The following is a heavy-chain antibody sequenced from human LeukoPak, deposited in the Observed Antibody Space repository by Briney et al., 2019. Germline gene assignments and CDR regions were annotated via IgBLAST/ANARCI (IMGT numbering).Heavy chain of an antibody. V-gene: IGHV3-48*04. D-gene: IGHD2/OR15-2a*01. Sequence: PGGSLRLSCEASGFAFSTYSMNWVRQAPGKGLEWVSYISSGSTTIYYADSVKGRFTISRDNAKNSLYLQMNGLRAEDTAVYYCASLHQGGPVNNWGQGTLVTVSS. J-gene: IGHJ4*02. CDR3: ASLHQGGPVNN. CDR2: ISSGSTTI. CDR1: GFAFSTYS.